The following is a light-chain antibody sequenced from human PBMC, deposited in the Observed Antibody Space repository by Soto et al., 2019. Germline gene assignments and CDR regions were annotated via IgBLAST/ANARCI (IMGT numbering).Light chain of an antibody. J-gene: IGLJ1*01. V-gene: IGLV2-14*01. Sequence: QSVLTQPASVSGSAGQSITISCTGTSSDVGAYNYVSWYQQHPGKAPKLMIYEVSNRPSGVSNRFSGSKSGNTASLTISGLHAEDEADYYCSSYTSSSTLDVFGTGTKVTVL. CDR3: SSYTSSSTLDV. CDR2: EVS. CDR1: SSDVGAYNY.